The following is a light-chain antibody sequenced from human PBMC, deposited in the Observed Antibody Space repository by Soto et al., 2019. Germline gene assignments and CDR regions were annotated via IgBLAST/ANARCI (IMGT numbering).Light chain of an antibody. J-gene: IGLJ2*01. CDR3: NSYTSSSTVI. CDR1: SSDVGGYNY. V-gene: IGLV2-14*01. Sequence: QSALTQPASVSGSPGQSITISCTGTSSDVGGYNYVSWYQQHPGKAPKLMIYDVSIRPSGISNRFSGSKSGNTASLTISGLQAEDEGDYYCNSYTSSSTVIFGGGTKLTVL. CDR2: DVS.